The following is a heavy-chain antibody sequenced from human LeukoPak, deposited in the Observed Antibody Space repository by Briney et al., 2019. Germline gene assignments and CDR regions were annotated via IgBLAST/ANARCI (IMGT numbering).Heavy chain of an antibody. V-gene: IGHV4-61*01. J-gene: IGHJ6*02. Sequence: SETLSLTCTVSGGSISSSSYYWSWIRQPPGKGLEWIGYIYYSGSTNYNPSLKSRVTISVDTSKNQFSLKLSSVTAADTAVYYCARVVYSNYFYGMDVWGQGTTVTVSS. D-gene: IGHD4-11*01. CDR1: GGSISSSSYY. CDR2: IYYSGST. CDR3: ARVVYSNYFYGMDV.